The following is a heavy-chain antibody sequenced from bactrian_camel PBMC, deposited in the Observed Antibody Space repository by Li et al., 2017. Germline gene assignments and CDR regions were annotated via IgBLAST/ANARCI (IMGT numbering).Heavy chain of an antibody. D-gene: IGHD3*01. CDR3: AAGGYCVLDARKFVV. V-gene: IGHV3S1*01. CDR2: IDAGALST. Sequence: HVQLVESGGGSVEAGGSLTLSCAASGYPVSSSCMGWFRQAPGKEREGVATIDAGALSTYYADSVKGRFTISKDNAKNTLYLQMNSLKPEDIAVYYCAAGGYCVLDARKFVVWGQGTQVTVS. CDR1: GYPVSSSC. J-gene: IGHJ4*01.